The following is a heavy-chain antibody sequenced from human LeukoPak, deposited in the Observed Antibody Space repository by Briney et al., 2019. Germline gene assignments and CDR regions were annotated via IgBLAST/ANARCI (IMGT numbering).Heavy chain of an antibody. Sequence: ASVKVSCKASGYAFTSYGISWVRQAPGQGLEWMGWISAYNGNTNYAQKLQGRVTMTTDTSTSTAYMELRSLRSDDTAVYYCATKVLLRFLEWALDVWGQGTTVTVSS. CDR2: ISAYNGNT. CDR1: GYAFTSYG. V-gene: IGHV1-18*01. CDR3: ATKVLLRFLEWALDV. J-gene: IGHJ6*02. D-gene: IGHD3-3*01.